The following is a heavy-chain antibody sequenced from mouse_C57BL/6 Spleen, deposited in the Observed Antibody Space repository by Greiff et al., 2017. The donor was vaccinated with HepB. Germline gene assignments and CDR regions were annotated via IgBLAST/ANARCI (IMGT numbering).Heavy chain of an antibody. V-gene: IGHV1-39*01. D-gene: IGHD1-1*01. CDR1: GYSFTDYN. CDR2: INPNYGTT. J-gene: IGHJ4*01. CDR3: APYGSREDAMDY. Sequence: VQLKQSGPELVKPGASVKISCKASGYSFTDYNMNWVQQSNGKSLEWIGVINPNYGTTSYNQKFKGKATLTVDQSSSTAYMQLNSLTSEDSAVYYCAPYGSREDAMDYWGQGTSVTVSS.